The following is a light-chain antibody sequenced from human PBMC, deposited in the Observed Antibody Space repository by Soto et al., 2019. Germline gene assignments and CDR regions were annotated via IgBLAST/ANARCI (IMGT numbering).Light chain of an antibody. V-gene: IGKV1-9*01. J-gene: IGKJ5*01. CDR3: QQRSSYPNT. CDR1: QGISNY. CDR2: DAS. Sequence: DIQLTQSPSFMSASVGDRVTITCRASQGISNYLAWYQQRPGKAPKLLIYDASRLQSGVPSRFSGSGSGTEFTLAISSLHPEDFATYDCQQRSSYPNTFGRGTRLEIK.